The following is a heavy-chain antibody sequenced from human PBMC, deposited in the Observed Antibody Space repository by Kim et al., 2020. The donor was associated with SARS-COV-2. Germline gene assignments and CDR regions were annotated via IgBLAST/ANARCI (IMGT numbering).Heavy chain of an antibody. J-gene: IGHJ3*01. CDR3: AKEGYYDSSGYYQDRDAFDV. Sequence: GGSLRLSCAASGFSFSSYGMHWVRQAPGKGLEWVAVIWYDGSNKYYADSVKGRFTISRDNSKNTLYLQMNSLRAEDTAVYYCAKEGYYDSSGYYQDRDAFDVWGQGTMVPVSS. CDR1: GFSFSSYG. CDR2: IWYDGSNK. D-gene: IGHD3-22*01. V-gene: IGHV3-33*06.